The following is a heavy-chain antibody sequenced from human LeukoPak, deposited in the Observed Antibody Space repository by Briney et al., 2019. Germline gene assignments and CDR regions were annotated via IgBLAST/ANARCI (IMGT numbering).Heavy chain of an antibody. Sequence: GGSLRLSCAASGFTFSSYAMRWVRQAPGKGLEWVAVISYDGSNKYYADSVKGRFTISRDNSKNTLYLQMNSLRAEDTAVYYCARSKRRDGYNYVGWGQGTLVTVSS. CDR2: ISYDGSNK. J-gene: IGHJ4*02. CDR1: GFTFSSYA. V-gene: IGHV3-30*04. D-gene: IGHD5-24*01. CDR3: ARSKRRDGYNYVG.